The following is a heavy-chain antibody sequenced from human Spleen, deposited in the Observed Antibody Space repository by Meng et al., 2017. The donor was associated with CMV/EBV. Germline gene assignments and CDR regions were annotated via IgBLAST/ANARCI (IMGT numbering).Heavy chain of an antibody. J-gene: IGHJ6*02. CDR1: GFIVSNNY. CDR3: ARGLLDSSDYYYYCLDV. D-gene: IGHD3-10*01. Sequence: GGSLRLSCAASGFIVSNNYMSWVRQAPGKGLEWVSIIHSGGSTYYADSVKGRCTISRDNSKNTLHLQMNNLRAEDTAVYYCARGLLDSSDYYYYCLDVWGQGTAVTVSS. V-gene: IGHV3-53*01. CDR2: IHSGGST.